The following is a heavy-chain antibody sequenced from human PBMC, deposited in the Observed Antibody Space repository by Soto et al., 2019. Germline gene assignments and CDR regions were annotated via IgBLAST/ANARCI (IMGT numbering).Heavy chain of an antibody. D-gene: IGHD3-3*01. CDR2: MKPNSGNT. Sequence: QVQLVQSGAEVKKPGASVKVSCKASGYTFTSYDINWVRQATGLGLEWKGWMKPNSGNTGYAQKFQCRVTMTRNTSISTAYMELSSLRSEDTDVYYCASPARNYDFWSGYSFDIWGPGTMVSVSS. CDR3: ASPARNYDFWSGYSFDI. CDR1: GYTFTSYD. V-gene: IGHV1-8*01. J-gene: IGHJ3*02.